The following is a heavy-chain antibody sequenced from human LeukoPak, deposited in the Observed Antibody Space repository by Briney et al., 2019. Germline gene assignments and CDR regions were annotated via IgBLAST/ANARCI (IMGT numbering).Heavy chain of an antibody. J-gene: IGHJ2*01. CDR1: GGSISSYY. Sequence: SETLSLTCTVSGGSISSYYWSWIRQSPGKGLEWVGYVYNSGDTGKNPSLKSRVTILLDTSKNQCSLKLTSVSAADTAVYYCARLKLGAYFDLWGRGTLVTVSS. CDR3: ARLKLGAYFDL. V-gene: IGHV4-59*08. D-gene: IGHD3-16*01. CDR2: VYNSGDT.